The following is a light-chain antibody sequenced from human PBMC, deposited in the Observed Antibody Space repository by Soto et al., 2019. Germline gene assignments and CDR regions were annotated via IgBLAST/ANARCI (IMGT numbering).Light chain of an antibody. V-gene: IGKV1-5*03. J-gene: IGKJ1*01. Sequence: DIQMTQSPSTLSGSVGDRFTITCRASQTISSWLAWYQQTPGKAHKLLIYEASTLKSGVPSRFGGSGSGTEFTLTISSLQHDDFANYYCQHYNSYSEAFGQGTKVDI. CDR1: QTISSW. CDR3: QHYNSYSEA. CDR2: EAS.